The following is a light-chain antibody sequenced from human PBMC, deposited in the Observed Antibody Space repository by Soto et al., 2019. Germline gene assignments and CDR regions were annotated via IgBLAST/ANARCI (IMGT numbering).Light chain of an antibody. CDR3: QSYDSSLSVVV. V-gene: IGLV1-40*01. CDR2: YNN. Sequence: QSVLTQPPSVSGAPGQSVTISCTGSTFNIGAGYGVHWYQQLPGTAPKLLISYNNNRPSGVPDRFSGSKSGTSASLAITGLQAEDEADYYCQSYDSSLSVVVFGGGTKLSVL. CDR1: TFNIGAGYG. J-gene: IGLJ3*02.